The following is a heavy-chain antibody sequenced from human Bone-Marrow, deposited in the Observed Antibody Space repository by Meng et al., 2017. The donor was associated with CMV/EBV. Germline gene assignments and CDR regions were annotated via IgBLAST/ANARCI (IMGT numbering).Heavy chain of an antibody. D-gene: IGHD3-10*01. J-gene: IGHJ6*02. Sequence: GSLRLSCTVSGGSVSSGSYYWSWIRQPPGKGLEWIGYIYYSGSTNYNPSLKSRVTISVDTSKNQFSLKLSSVTAADTAVYYCARVPGSGSYPRRYYYYYGMDVWGQGTMVTVSS. V-gene: IGHV4-61*01. CDR1: GGSVSSGSYY. CDR3: ARVPGSGSYPRRYYYYYGMDV. CDR2: IYYSGST.